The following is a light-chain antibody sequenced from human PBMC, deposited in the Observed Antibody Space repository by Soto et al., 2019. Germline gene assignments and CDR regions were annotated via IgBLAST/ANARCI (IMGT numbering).Light chain of an antibody. Sequence: DIQMTQSPSSLSASVGDRVTITCRASQGIGIYLGWYQQKPGKAPKRLIYAASSLEGGVPSRFSGSGSGTELTLTISSLQPEDFASYYCLQHNSYRFTFGPGTKVDIK. V-gene: IGKV1-17*01. CDR2: AAS. CDR3: LQHNSYRFT. J-gene: IGKJ3*01. CDR1: QGIGIY.